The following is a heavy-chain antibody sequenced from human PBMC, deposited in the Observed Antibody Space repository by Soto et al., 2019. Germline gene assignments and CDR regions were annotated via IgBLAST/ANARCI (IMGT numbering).Heavy chain of an antibody. J-gene: IGHJ6*02. V-gene: IGHV1-18*01. Sequence: ASVKVSCKASGYTFTSYGISWVRQAPGQGLEWMGWISAYNGNTNYAQKLQGRVTMTTDTSTSTAYMELRSLRSDDTAVYYCARVLAPALKLQYSQYYYYGLGVWGQGTTVTVSS. CDR2: ISAYNGNT. CDR3: ARVLAPALKLQYSQYYYYGLGV. CDR1: GYTFTSYG. D-gene: IGHD2-21*01.